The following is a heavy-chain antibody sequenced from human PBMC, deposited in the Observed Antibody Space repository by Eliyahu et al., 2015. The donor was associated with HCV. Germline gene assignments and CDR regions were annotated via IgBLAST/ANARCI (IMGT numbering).Heavy chain of an antibody. CDR3: ARDRLGISDY. V-gene: IGHV3-30-3*01. CDR2: ISYDGSNK. J-gene: IGHJ4*02. D-gene: IGHD7-27*01. CDR1: GFXFSSXA. Sequence: QVQLVESGGGVVQPGRSLRLSXXAXGFXFSSXAMXWVRQAPGKGLEWVAVISYDGSNKYYADSVKGRFTISRDNSKNTLYLQMNSLRAEDTAVYYCARDRLGISDYWGQGTLVTVSS.